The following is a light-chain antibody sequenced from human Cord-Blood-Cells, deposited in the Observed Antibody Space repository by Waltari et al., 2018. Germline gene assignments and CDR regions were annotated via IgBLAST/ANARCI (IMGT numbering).Light chain of an antibody. CDR1: SSDVGGYNY. CDR2: DVS. V-gene: IGLV2-11*01. J-gene: IGLJ3*02. Sequence: QSALTQPRSVSGSPGQSVTISCTGTSSDVGGYNYVSWYQPHPGKAPKLMIYDVSTRPSGVPDRFSGSKSGNTASLTISGLQAEDEADYYCCSYAGSYTWVFGGGTKLTVL. CDR3: CSYAGSYTWV.